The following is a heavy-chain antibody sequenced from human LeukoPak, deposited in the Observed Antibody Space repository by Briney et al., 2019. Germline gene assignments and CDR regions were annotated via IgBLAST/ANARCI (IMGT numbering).Heavy chain of an antibody. CDR1: GGSFSGYY. V-gene: IGHV4-34*01. J-gene: IGHJ6*03. CDR2: INHSGST. D-gene: IGHD6-13*01. CDR3: ARGSYSSSWYPVYYYYYYMDV. Sequence: PSETLSLTCAVYGGSFSGYYWSWIRQPPGKGLEWIGQINHSGSTNYNPSLKSRVTISVDTSKNQFSLKLSSVTAADTAVYYCARGSYSSSWYPVYYYYYYMDVWGKGTTVTVSS.